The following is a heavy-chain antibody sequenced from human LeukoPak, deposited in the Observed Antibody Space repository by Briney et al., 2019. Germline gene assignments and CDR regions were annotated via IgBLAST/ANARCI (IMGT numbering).Heavy chain of an antibody. CDR3: ARGKQRRVPACWFDP. V-gene: IGHV1-8*01. J-gene: IGHJ5*02. CDR1: GYTLSDLS. D-gene: IGHD2-2*01. CDR2: MNPNSGNT. Sequence: ASVKVSCKVSGYTLSDLSMHWVRQAPGQGLEWMGWMNPNSGNTGYAKKLQGRVTMTRNTSISTAYMELSSLRSEDTAVYYCARGKQRRVPACWFDPWGQGTLVTVSS.